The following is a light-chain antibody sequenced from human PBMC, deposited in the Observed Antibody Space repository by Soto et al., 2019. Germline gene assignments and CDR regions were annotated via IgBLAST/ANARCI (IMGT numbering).Light chain of an antibody. J-gene: IGLJ1*01. V-gene: IGLV1-44*01. Sequence: QSVLTQPPSASETPGQTGSISCSGSNSNIASNTVNWYQHLPGTAPKLLIYYNNQRPSGVPDRFSGSKSGTSASLAISGLQSEDESDYYCAAWDDTLNRYVFGTGTKVTV. CDR1: NSNIASNT. CDR2: YNN. CDR3: AAWDDTLNRYV.